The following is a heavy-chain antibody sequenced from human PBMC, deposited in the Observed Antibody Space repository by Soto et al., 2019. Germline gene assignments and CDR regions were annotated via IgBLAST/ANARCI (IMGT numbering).Heavy chain of an antibody. CDR2: INHSGST. CDR3: ARLSGTVTIGYYYGMDV. V-gene: IGHV4-34*01. D-gene: IGHD4-17*01. Sequence: SETLSLTCAVYGGSFSGYYWSWIRQPPWKGLEWIGEINHSGSTNYNPSLKSRVTISVDTSKNQFSLKLSSVTAADTAVYYCARLSGTVTIGYYYGMDVWGQGTTVTVSS. CDR1: GGSFSGYY. J-gene: IGHJ6*02.